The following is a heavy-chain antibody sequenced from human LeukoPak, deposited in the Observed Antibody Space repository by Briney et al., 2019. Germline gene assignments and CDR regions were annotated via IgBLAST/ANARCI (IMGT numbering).Heavy chain of an antibody. J-gene: IGHJ4*02. CDR2: ISAYNGNT. CDR3: ARDRLGYCTNGVCHGLD. V-gene: IGHV1-18*01. D-gene: IGHD2-8*01. CDR1: GYTFTSYG. Sequence: GASVKVSCKASGYTFTSYGISWVRQASGQGLEWMGWISAYNGNTNYAQKLQGRVTMTTDTSTSTAYMELRSLRSDDTAVYYCARDRLGYCTNGVCHGLDWGQGTLVTVSS.